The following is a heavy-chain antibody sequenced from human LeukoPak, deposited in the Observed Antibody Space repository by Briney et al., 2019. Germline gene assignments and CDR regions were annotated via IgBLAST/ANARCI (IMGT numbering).Heavy chain of an antibody. Sequence: ASVKLSCKASGYTFTSYGISWVRQAPGQGLEWMGWISAYNGNTNYAQKLQGRVTMTTDTSTRTAYMELRRLRAGDTAVYYYVRDKTYSSGWDVDYWGRGTLVIVSS. J-gene: IGHJ4*02. CDR3: VRDKTYSSGWDVDY. D-gene: IGHD6-19*01. CDR1: GYTFTSYG. V-gene: IGHV1-18*01. CDR2: ISAYNGNT.